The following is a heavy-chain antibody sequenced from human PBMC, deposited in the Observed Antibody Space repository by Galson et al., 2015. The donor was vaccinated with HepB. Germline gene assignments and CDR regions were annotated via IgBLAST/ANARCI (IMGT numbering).Heavy chain of an antibody. V-gene: IGHV3-30*04. CDR1: GFTFGSYA. CDR2: ISYDGSNK. Sequence: SLRLSCAASGFTFGSYAMPWVRQAPGKGLEWVADISYDGSNKYYADSVKGRFTISRDNSKNTLYLQMNSLRAEDTAVYYCARVVSINGWFGVLGTDYFDDWGQGTLVTVAS. D-gene: IGHD3-10*01. J-gene: IGHJ4*02. CDR3: ARVVSINGWFGVLGTDYFDD.